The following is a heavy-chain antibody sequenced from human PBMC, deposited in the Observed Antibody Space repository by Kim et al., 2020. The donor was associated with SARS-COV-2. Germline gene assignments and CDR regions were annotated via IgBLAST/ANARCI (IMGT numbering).Heavy chain of an antibody. Sequence: ASVKVSCKASGYTFTSYYMHWVRQAPGQGLEWMGIINPSDGSTSYAQKFQGRVTMTRDTSTSTVYMELSSLRSEDTAVYYCARSKEGIFGVVIGHYYYGMDVWGQGTTVTVSS. J-gene: IGHJ6*02. V-gene: IGHV1-46*01. CDR1: GYTFTSYY. CDR2: INPSDGST. D-gene: IGHD3-3*01. CDR3: ARSKEGIFGVVIGHYYYGMDV.